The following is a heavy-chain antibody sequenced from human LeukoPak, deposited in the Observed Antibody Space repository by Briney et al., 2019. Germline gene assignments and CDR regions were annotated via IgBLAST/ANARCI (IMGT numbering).Heavy chain of an antibody. CDR3: AREMQFYYDFWSGYYTGYYYYGMDV. D-gene: IGHD3-3*01. CDR2: IKQDGSEK. V-gene: IGHV3-7*01. J-gene: IGHJ6*02. CDR1: GSTFSSYW. Sequence: GGSLRLSCAASGSTFSSYWMSWVRQAPGKGLEWVANIKQDGSEKYYVDSVKGRFTISRDNAKNSLYLQMNSLRAEDTAVYYCAREMQFYYDFWSGYYTGYYYYGMDVWGQGTTVTVSS.